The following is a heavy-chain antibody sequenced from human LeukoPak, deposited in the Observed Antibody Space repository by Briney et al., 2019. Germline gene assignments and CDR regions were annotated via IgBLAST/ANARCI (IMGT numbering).Heavy chain of an antibody. D-gene: IGHD6-19*01. V-gene: IGHV1-2*02. J-gene: IGHJ4*02. CDR2: INPNSGGT. Sequence: ASVKVPCKASGYTFTGYYMHWVRQAPGQGLEWMGWINPNSGGTNYAQKFQGRVTMTRDTSISTAYMELSRLRSDDTAVYYCARVVSGWSPFDYWGQGTLVTVSS. CDR3: ARVVSGWSPFDY. CDR1: GYTFTGYY.